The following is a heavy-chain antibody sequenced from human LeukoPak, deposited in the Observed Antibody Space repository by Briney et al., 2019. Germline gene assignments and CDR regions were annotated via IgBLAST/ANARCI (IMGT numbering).Heavy chain of an antibody. J-gene: IGHJ5*02. Sequence: SETLSLTCTVSGGSISSYYWSWIRQPPGKGLEWIGYIYYSGSTNYNPSLKSRVTISVDTSKNQFSLKLSSVTAADTAVYYCARDRTTVTTEGWFDPWGQGTLVTVSS. V-gene: IGHV4-59*01. CDR1: GGSISSYY. CDR3: ARDRTTVTTEGWFDP. D-gene: IGHD4-17*01. CDR2: IYYSGST.